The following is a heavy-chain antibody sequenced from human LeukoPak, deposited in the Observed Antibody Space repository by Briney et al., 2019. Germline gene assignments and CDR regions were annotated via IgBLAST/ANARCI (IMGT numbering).Heavy chain of an antibody. J-gene: IGHJ4*02. V-gene: IGHV3-53*01. CDR1: GFTVSSNY. CDR3: ARDGPLYSGFGVCYFDY. CDR2: IYSVGST. D-gene: IGHD5-12*01. Sequence: GGSLRLSCAASGFTVSSNYMSWVRQAPGKGLEWVSVIYSVGSTYYADSGKRRFTISRDNSKNTLYLQMNSLRAEDTAVYYCARDGPLYSGFGVCYFDYWGQGTLVTVSS.